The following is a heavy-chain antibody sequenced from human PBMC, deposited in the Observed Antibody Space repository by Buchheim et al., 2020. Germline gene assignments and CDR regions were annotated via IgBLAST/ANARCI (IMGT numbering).Heavy chain of an antibody. CDR2: TTYSGTT. V-gene: IGHV4-34*01. J-gene: IGHJ5*02. D-gene: IGHD2-21*02. Sequence: QVQLQQWGAGLLKPSETLSLTCAVYGGSFSDYYWSWIRQPPGKGLEWIGETTYSGTTKYSPSLRSRLTISVDRSKNQFSLRLNSVTAADTAVYYCARIIVELVTSTSSYNWFDPWGQGTL. CDR1: GGSFSDYY. CDR3: ARIIVELVTSTSSYNWFDP.